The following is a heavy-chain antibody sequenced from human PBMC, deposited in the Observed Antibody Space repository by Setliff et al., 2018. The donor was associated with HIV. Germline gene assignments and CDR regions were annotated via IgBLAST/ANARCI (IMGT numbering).Heavy chain of an antibody. CDR1: GSTFSSYS. J-gene: IGHJ4*02. Sequence: PGGSLRLSCAASGSTFSSYSMNWVRQSPGKGLEWVSYISGSGSGVDYADSVKGRFTVSRDNARSSLYLQLNSLRSEDTAVYYCARDLIWGFDYWGQGTPVTVSS. D-gene: IGHD3-16*01. CDR2: ISGSGSGV. CDR3: ARDLIWGFDY. V-gene: IGHV3-48*01.